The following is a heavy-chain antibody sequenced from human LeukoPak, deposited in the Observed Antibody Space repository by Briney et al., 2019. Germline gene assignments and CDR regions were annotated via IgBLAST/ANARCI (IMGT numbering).Heavy chain of an antibody. Sequence: PGGSLRLSCAASGFTFSSHWMHWVRQAPGKGLVWVSGISTDGSRPRYADSVKGRFTISRDNAKNTLYLQMNSLRAEDTAVYYCARRMRPDYWGQGTLVTVSS. V-gene: IGHV3-74*01. CDR2: ISTDGSRP. CDR3: ARRMRPDY. J-gene: IGHJ4*02. CDR1: GFTFSSHW.